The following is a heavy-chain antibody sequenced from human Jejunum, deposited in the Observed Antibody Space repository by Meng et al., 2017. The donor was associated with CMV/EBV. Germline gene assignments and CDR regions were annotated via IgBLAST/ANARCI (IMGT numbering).Heavy chain of an antibody. CDR1: GFTFRSYG. CDR2: ISGNGLMT. D-gene: IGHD5-12*01. J-gene: IGHJ2*01. Sequence: CVGSGFTFRSYGMSWVRQAPGKGLEWVSGISGNGLMTYYSDSVKGRFTISRDNSKNTLYLQMNSLRAEDTAVYYCAYIGAWGRYFDLWGRGTLVTVSS. V-gene: IGHV3-23*01. CDR3: AYIGAWGRYFDL.